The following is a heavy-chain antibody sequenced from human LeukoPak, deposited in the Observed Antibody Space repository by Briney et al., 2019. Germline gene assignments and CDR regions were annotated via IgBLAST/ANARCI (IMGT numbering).Heavy chain of an antibody. CDR2: ISGSGGST. D-gene: IGHD1-26*01. CDR1: GFTFSSYA. Sequence: GGSLRLSCAASGFTFSSYAMSWVRQAPGKGLEWVSAISGSGGSTYYADSVKGRFTISRDNSKNTLYLQMNSLRAEDTAVYYCAKGCGWEASYYYYYMDVWGKGTTVTISS. J-gene: IGHJ6*03. V-gene: IGHV3-23*01. CDR3: AKGCGWEASYYYYYMDV.